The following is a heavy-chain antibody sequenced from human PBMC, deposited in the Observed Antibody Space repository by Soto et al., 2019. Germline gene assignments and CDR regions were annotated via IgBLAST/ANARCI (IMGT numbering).Heavy chain of an antibody. CDR2: IWYDGNKK. CDR3: ASGGSDYGDYVGWFDP. V-gene: IGHV3-33*01. CDR1: GFSFSSSG. D-gene: IGHD4-17*01. J-gene: IGHJ5*02. Sequence: SLRLSCAASGFSFSSSGMHWVRQAPGKGLEWVAVIWYDGNKKYYGDSVRGRFTISRDNSKNTLYLQMNSLRAEDTAVYYCASGGSDYGDYVGWFDPWGQGTLVTVSS.